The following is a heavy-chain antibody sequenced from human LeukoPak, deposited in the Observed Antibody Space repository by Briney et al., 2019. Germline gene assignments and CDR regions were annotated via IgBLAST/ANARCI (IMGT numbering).Heavy chain of an antibody. D-gene: IGHD6-19*01. CDR3: ARAIGSGWYGNGDY. V-gene: IGHV4-59*11. J-gene: IGHJ4*02. CDR1: GGSISSHY. Sequence: SETLSLTCTVSGGSISSHYWSWIRQPPGKGLQWIGYIYYSGSTNYNPSLKSRVTISVDTSKNQFSLKLSSVTAADTAVYYCARAIGSGWYGNGDYWGQGTLVTVSS. CDR2: IYYSGST.